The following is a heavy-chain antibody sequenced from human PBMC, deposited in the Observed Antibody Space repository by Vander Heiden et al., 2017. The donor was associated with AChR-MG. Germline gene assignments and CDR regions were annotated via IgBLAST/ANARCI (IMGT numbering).Heavy chain of an antibody. CDR1: GGSFSGYY. CDR3: ARDLAAAGKPFDP. V-gene: IGHV4-34*01. Sequence: QVQLQRWGAGLLKPSETLSLTCAVYGGSFSGYYWSWIRQPPGKGLEWIGEINHSGSTNYNPSLKSRVTISVDTSKNQFSLKLSSVTAADTAVYYCARDLAAAGKPFDPWGQGTLVTVSS. CDR2: INHSGST. J-gene: IGHJ5*02. D-gene: IGHD6-13*01.